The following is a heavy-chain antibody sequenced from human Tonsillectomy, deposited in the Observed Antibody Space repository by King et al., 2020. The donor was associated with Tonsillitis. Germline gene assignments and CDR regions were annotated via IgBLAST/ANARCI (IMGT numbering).Heavy chain of an antibody. V-gene: IGHV4-38-2*02. CDR1: GYSISSGYL. CDR2: IYHSGIT. J-gene: IGHJ3*02. CDR3: AREPDDSSGWPQGAFDI. Sequence: QLQESGPGLVKPSETLSLTCAVSGYSISSGYLWGWIRQPPGKGLEWIGSIYHSGITYHNPSLKSRVTISVDTSKNQFYLKLSSVTAADTAVYYCAREPDDSSGWPQGAFDIWGQGTMVTVSS. D-gene: IGHD6-19*01.